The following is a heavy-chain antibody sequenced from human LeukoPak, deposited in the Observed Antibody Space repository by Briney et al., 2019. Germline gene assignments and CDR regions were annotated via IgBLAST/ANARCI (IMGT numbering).Heavy chain of an antibody. CDR3: ARGELGDRSGFSFFDY. Sequence: AAVKVSCKAPRGTFDSYGISWVRQAPGQGLEWMGGVMAIFGGVKYGQKFQGRATITTDASTSTAYMELRSLTCEDTGIYYCARGELGDRSGFSFFDYWGQGTLVTVSS. D-gene: IGHD3-22*01. V-gene: IGHV1-69*05. J-gene: IGHJ4*02. CDR2: VMAIFGGV. CDR1: RGTFDSYG.